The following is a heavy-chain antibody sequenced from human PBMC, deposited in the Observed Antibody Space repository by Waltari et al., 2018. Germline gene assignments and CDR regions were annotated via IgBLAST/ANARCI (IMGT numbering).Heavy chain of an antibody. J-gene: IGHJ5*02. V-gene: IGHV3-23*01. D-gene: IGHD2-2*01. CDR2: IVRSSRNT. CDR3: AKGPAARTNWFDP. CDR1: GFTFSRYD. Sequence: EVQLLESGGGLVQPGGSLRLSCAASGFTFSRYDMSWVRQAPGKGLEWVSVIVRSSRNTYYADSVKGRFTISRDDSKNTLYLQMNSLRAEDTAVYYCAKGPAARTNWFDPWGQGTLVTVSS.